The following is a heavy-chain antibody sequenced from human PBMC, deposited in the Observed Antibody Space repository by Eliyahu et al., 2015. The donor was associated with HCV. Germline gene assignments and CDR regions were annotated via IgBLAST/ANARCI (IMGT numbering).Heavy chain of an antibody. J-gene: IGHJ4*02. V-gene: IGHV3-23*01. CDR2: ISGSGGST. CDR1: FSSYA. CDR3: AKERQGSGYFTPFDY. Sequence: FSSYAMSWVRQAPGKGLEWVSAISGSGGSTYYADSVKGRFTISRDNSKNTLYLQMNSLRAEDTAVYYCAKERQGSGYFTPFDYWGQGTLVTVSS. D-gene: IGHD3-3*01.